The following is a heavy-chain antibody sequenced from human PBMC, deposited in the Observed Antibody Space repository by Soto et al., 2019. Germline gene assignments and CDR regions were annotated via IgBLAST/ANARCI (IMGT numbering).Heavy chain of an antibody. CDR3: ARGRPRVPDR. V-gene: IGHV1-8*01. CDR2: MNPNSGDT. Sequence: QVQLVQSGAEVKKPGASVKVSCKTSGYTFTSYDINWLRQASGQGLEWMGWMNPNSGDTGYAQKFQHSLAMTRNISISTAYMELSSLRSEDAAVYYCARGRPRVPDRWGQGTLVTVSS. CDR1: GYTFTSYD. J-gene: IGHJ5*02. D-gene: IGHD2-2*01.